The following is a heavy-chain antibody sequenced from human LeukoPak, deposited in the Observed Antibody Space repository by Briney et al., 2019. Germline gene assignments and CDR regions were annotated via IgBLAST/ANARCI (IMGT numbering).Heavy chain of an antibody. J-gene: IGHJ4*02. D-gene: IGHD4-23*01. CDR1: GFTFSSYA. V-gene: IGHV3-30*04. CDR3: ARDAVVTPGLDY. CDR2: ISYDGSNK. Sequence: GRSLRLSCAASGFTFSSYAMHWVRQAPGKGLEWVAVISYDGSNKYYADSVKGRFTISRDNSKNTLYLQMNSLRAEDTAVYYCARDAVVTPGLDYRGQGTLVTVSS.